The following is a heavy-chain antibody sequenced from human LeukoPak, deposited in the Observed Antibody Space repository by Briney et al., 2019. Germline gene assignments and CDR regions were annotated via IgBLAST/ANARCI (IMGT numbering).Heavy chain of an antibody. J-gene: IGHJ4*02. V-gene: IGHV4-59*01. CDR1: GASISSYY. CDR3: ARIGNDDYYFDY. Sequence: PSETLSLTCTVSGASISSYYWSRIRQPPGKGLEWIGYIYYSGSTNYNPSLKSRVTISVDTSKNQFSLKLSSVTAADTAVYYCARIGNDDYYFDYWGEGSLVTVSS. D-gene: IGHD3-3*01. CDR2: IYYSGST.